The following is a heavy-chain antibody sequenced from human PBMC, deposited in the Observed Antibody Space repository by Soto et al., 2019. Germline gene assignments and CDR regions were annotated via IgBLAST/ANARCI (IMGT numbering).Heavy chain of an antibody. D-gene: IGHD2-2*01. J-gene: IGHJ6*02. CDR1: GGSINSGGYS. Sequence: QLQLQESGSGLVKPSQTLSLTCTVSGGSINSGGYSWIWIRQPPGKGLEWIGYIYHTGNTFYNPSLQSRVAISVDQSKNPFSLSLGSVTAADTAMYYCARGERTLSTPFAYGMDVWGQGTTVTVSS. V-gene: IGHV4-30-2*01. CDR2: IYHTGNT. CDR3: ARGERTLSTPFAYGMDV.